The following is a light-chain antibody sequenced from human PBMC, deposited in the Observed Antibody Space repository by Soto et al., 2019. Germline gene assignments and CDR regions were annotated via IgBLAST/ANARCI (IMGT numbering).Light chain of an antibody. CDR1: QSISNW. CDR2: HAS. V-gene: IGKV1-5*01. J-gene: IGKJ1*01. Sequence: DIQMTQSPSTLPASVGDRVTITCRASQSISNWLAWYQQKPGTAPKLLYYHASTLQAVAPSRFSGGGAGTDFTLTISILQPDYVATYCWQKYNCAWTFGQGTKVDI. CDR3: QKYNCAWT.